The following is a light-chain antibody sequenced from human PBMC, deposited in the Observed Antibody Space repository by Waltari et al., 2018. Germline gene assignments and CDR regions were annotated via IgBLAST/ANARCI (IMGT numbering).Light chain of an antibody. CDR2: WAS. CDR3: HQYYNTPYS. CDR1: RTVLYASNNKNY. Sequence: DIVMTHSPDSLPVSLGERATINCKSSRTVLYASNNKNYLAWYQQKPGQPPNLLIYWASTRKSGVPDRFSGSGSGTDFTLTISTLQAEDVAVYYCHQYYNTPYSYGQGTKLEIK. V-gene: IGKV4-1*01. J-gene: IGKJ2*03.